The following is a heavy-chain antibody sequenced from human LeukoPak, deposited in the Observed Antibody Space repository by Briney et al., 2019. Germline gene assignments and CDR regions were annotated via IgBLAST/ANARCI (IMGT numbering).Heavy chain of an antibody. Sequence: SETLSLTCTVSGGSISSGSYYWSWIRQPAGEGLEWIGRIYTSGSTNYNPSLKSRVTISVDTSKNQFSLKLSSVTAADTAVYYCARAGRDGYNWGAFDIWGQGTMVTVSS. D-gene: IGHD5-24*01. CDR2: IYTSGST. J-gene: IGHJ3*02. CDR3: ARAGRDGYNWGAFDI. CDR1: GGSISSGSYY. V-gene: IGHV4-61*02.